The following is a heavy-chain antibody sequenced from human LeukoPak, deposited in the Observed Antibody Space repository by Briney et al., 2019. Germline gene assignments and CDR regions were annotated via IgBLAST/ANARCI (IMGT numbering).Heavy chain of an antibody. CDR1: GFTFRSYS. J-gene: IGHJ4*02. Sequence: GGSLRLSCAASGFTFRSYSMNWVRQAPGKGLEWISYISSSSTTLYYADSVKGRFTISRDNAKNSLYLQMNSLRAEDTAVYYCAKRTGVGYVDYWGQGTLVTVSS. CDR2: ISSSSTTL. V-gene: IGHV3-48*01. CDR3: AKRTGVGYVDY. D-gene: IGHD1-14*01.